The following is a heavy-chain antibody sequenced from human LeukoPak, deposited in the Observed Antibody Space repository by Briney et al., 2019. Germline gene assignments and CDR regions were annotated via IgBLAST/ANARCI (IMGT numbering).Heavy chain of an antibody. J-gene: IGHJ6*02. CDR1: GFSFSNYA. CDR2: ISYDGSNK. Sequence: GGSLRLSCAASGFSFSNYAMHWVRQAPGKGLEWVAVISYDGSNKYYADSVKGRFTISRDNSKNTLYLQMNSLRAEDTAVYYCARAMVRGVASLYYYGMDVWGQGTTVTVSS. V-gene: IGHV3-30*04. D-gene: IGHD3-10*01. CDR3: ARAMVRGVASLYYYGMDV.